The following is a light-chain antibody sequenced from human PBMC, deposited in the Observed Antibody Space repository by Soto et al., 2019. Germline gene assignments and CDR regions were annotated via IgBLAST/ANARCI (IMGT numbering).Light chain of an antibody. V-gene: IGKV3-20*01. CDR2: GPS. CDR1: QSVSSK. J-gene: IGKJ1*01. CDR3: EQYGSSPRT. Sequence: EIVLTQSQGTLSLSPGERATLSCRASQSVSSKLAWYQQKPGQAPRLLMYGPSTRATGIPARFGGSGSGTEFTLTISRLEPEDFAVYYCEQYGSSPRTFGQGTKVDIK.